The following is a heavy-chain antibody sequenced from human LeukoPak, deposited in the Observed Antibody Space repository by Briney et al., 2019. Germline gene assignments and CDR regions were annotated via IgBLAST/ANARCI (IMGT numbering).Heavy chain of an antibody. V-gene: IGHV3-9*01. Sequence: GGSLRLSCAASGFTFDNYAMHWVWEAPRESVEWLSIICWNSCYIGYANSVKGRFTISRDNAKKSLDLQMNSLRAEDTAFYYCAKVRGTDSSGYFFDYWGQGTLVTVSS. CDR3: AKVRGTDSSGYFFDY. D-gene: IGHD3-22*01. J-gene: IGHJ4*02. CDR1: GFTFDNYA. CDR2: ICWNSCYI.